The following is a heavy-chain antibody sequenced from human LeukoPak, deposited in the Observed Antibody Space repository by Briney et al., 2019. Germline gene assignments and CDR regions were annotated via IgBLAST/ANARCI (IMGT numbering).Heavy chain of an antibody. CDR2: IYYSGST. CDR3: ARDWNLAFDI. CDR1: GGSISSGGYY. V-gene: IGHV4-31*03. J-gene: IGHJ3*02. D-gene: IGHD1-7*01. Sequence: PSETLSLTCTVSGGSISSGGYYWSWIRQHAGKGLELIGYIYYSGSTYYNPSIKRRVTISVDTSKNQFSLKLSSVTAVDTAVYYCARDWNLAFDIWGQGTMVTVSS.